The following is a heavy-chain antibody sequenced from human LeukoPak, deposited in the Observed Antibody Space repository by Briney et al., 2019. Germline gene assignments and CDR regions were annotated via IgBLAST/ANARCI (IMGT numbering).Heavy chain of an antibody. D-gene: IGHD3-10*01. V-gene: IGHV3-74*01. CDR2: INSDGCST. CDR3: ARVGGIGELSKGFFDC. J-gene: IGHJ4*02. Sequence: GGSPRLFCAASAFTFITSWMHWGRHAPGERLLWVSRINSDGCSTSYADSVKGRSTISRDNAKHTLYLQMNSLTAEVTAGYYCARVGGIGELSKGFFDCWGQGTLVSVSS. CDR1: AFTFITSW.